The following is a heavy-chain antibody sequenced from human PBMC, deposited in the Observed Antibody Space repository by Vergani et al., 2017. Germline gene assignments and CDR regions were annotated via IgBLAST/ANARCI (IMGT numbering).Heavy chain of an antibody. D-gene: IGHD4-23*01. CDR3: ARECGKYDKDALDV. Sequence: QEQLQESGPGLVKPSQTLSLTCTVSGGSFSTGGQSWTWLRQSARKGLELIGLINTSGATNYNPSLRSRAIMAGDASKKQFSLKLTSVTAADTAVYYCARECGKYDKDALDVWGQGTKVTVTS. J-gene: IGHJ3*01. V-gene: IGHV4-61*02. CDR1: GGSFSTGGQS. CDR2: INTSGAT.